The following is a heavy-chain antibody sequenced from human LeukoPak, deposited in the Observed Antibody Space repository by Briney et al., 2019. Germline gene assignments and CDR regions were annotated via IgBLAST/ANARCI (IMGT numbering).Heavy chain of an antibody. V-gene: IGHV4-61*01. D-gene: IGHD3-10*01. J-gene: IGHJ4*02. Sequence: SETLSLTCTVSGGSISSSSYYWSWIRQPPGKGLEWVGYIYYSGSASYNPSLKSRVTMSVDTSNNQFSLKLSSVTAADTAVYYCASQRYGSGRDYWGQGTLVTVSS. CDR3: ASQRYGSGRDY. CDR2: IYYSGSA. CDR1: GGSISSSSYY.